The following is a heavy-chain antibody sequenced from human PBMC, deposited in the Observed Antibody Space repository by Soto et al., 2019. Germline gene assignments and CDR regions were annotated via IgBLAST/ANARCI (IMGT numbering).Heavy chain of an antibody. CDR1: GFTFSSYA. V-gene: IGHV3-23*01. CDR2: ISGSGGST. D-gene: IGHD3-3*01. J-gene: IGHJ6*03. Sequence: GGSLILSCAASGFTFSSYAMSWVRQAPGKGLEWVSAISGSGGSTYYADSVKGRFTISRDNSKNTLYLQMNSLRAEDTAVYYCAKETTYYDFWSGYSTGYMDVWGKGTTVTVSS. CDR3: AKETTYYDFWSGYSTGYMDV.